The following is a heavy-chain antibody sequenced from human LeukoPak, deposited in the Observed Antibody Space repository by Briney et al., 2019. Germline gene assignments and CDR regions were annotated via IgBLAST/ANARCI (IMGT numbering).Heavy chain of an antibody. Sequence: SVKVSCKASGGTFSSYAISWVRQAPGQGLEWMGGIIPIFGTANYAQKFQGRVTITTDESTSTAYMELSSLRSEDTAVYYCAVHPTDYYYYMDVWGKGTTVTVSS. CDR1: GGTFSSYA. CDR2: IIPIFGTA. CDR3: AVHPTDYYYYMDV. V-gene: IGHV1-69*05. D-gene: IGHD1-1*01. J-gene: IGHJ6*03.